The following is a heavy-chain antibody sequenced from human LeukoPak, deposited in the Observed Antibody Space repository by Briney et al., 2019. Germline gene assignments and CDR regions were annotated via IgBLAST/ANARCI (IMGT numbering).Heavy chain of an antibody. J-gene: IGHJ6*03. D-gene: IGHD4/OR15-4a*01. V-gene: IGHV3-53*05. CDR1: GFTVSSHY. CDR2: IYSGGTT. Sequence: GGSLRLSCAASGFTVSSHYMSWVRQAPGKGLEWVSVIYSGGTTYYADSVKGRFTISRDNSKNSLYLQMNSLRAEDTAVYYCAKSASAYYYMDVWGKGTTVTVSS. CDR3: AKSASAYYYMDV.